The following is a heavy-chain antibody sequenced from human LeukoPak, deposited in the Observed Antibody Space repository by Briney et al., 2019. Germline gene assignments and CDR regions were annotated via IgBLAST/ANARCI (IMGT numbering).Heavy chain of an antibody. CDR2: ISAYNGNT. CDR3: ARDGVVVPAAIGY. J-gene: IGHJ4*02. CDR1: GYTFTGYY. D-gene: IGHD2-2*01. V-gene: IGHV1-18*04. Sequence: GASVKVSCKASGYTFTGYYMHWVRQAPGQGLEWMGWISAYNGNTNYAQKLQGRVTMTTDTSTSTAYMELRSLRSDDTAVYYCARDGVVVPAAIGYWGQGTLVTVSS.